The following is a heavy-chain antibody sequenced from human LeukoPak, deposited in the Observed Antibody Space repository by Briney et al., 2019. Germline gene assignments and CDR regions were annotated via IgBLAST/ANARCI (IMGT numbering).Heavy chain of an antibody. V-gene: IGHV3-9*01. J-gene: IGHJ3*02. CDR1: GFTFDDYA. CDR2: ISWNSGSI. CDR3: ARDRNKGYYDSSSYAFDI. Sequence: GGSLRLSCAASGFTFDDYAMHWVRQAPGKGLEWVSGISWNSGSIGYADSVKGRFTISRDNAKNSLYLQMNSLRAEDTAVYYCARDRNKGYYDSSSYAFDIWGQGTMVTVSS. D-gene: IGHD3-22*01.